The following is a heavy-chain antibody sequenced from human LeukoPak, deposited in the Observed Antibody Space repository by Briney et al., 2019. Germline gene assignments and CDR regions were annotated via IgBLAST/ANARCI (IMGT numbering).Heavy chain of an antibody. CDR1: GGTFSSYA. Sequence: SVKVSCKASGGTFSSYAISWVRQAPGQGLEWMGGIIPIFGTANYAQKFQGRVTMTEDTSTDTAYMELSSLRSEDTAVYYCATDLPKARHYYDSSGYYFREFDYWGQGTLVTVSS. CDR2: IIPIFGTA. V-gene: IGHV1-69*06. D-gene: IGHD3-22*01. CDR3: ATDLPKARHYYDSSGYYFREFDY. J-gene: IGHJ4*02.